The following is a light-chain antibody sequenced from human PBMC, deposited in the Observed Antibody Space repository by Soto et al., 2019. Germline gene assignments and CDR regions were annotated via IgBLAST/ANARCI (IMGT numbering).Light chain of an antibody. V-gene: IGKV4-1*01. J-gene: IGKJ2*01. CDR3: QQYYSTPYT. Sequence: DIVMTQSPDSLAVSLGERATINCKSSQSVLYSSNNKNYLAWYQQKPGQPPKLLIYWASTRESGVPDRFSGSGSGTDFTLTIRSLQAEDVAVYYCQQYYSTPYTFGQCDKLEIK. CDR2: WAS. CDR1: QSVLYSSNNKNY.